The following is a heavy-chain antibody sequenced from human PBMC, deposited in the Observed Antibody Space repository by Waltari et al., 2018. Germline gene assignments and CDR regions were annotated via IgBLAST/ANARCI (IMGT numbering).Heavy chain of an antibody. V-gene: IGHV3-7*01. CDR1: GFTFSTSS. CDR2: IKRDGNEK. J-gene: IGHJ4*02. D-gene: IGHD3-10*01. Sequence: EVQLVESGGGLVQPGGSLRLSCDASGFTFSTSSMNWVRQAPGKGLEWVANIKRDGNEKYYVDSVKGRFTISRDNAKNSLYLQMNSLRAEDTAVYYCVRDLLSAGAYWGQGTLVTVSS. CDR3: VRDLLSAGAY.